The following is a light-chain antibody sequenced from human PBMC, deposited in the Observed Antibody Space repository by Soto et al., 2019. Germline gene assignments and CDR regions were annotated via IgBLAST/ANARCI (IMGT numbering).Light chain of an antibody. CDR2: WAS. CDR1: QSVLYSSNNNNY. Sequence: DIVMTQSPDSLAVSLGERATINCKSSQSVLYSSNNNNYLAWYQQKPGQPPKLLIYWASTRESGVPDRFSGSGSGTDVTLTISSLQAEDVAVYCCQQYYSTPWTFGQGTKVEIK. V-gene: IGKV4-1*01. J-gene: IGKJ1*01. CDR3: QQYYSTPWT.